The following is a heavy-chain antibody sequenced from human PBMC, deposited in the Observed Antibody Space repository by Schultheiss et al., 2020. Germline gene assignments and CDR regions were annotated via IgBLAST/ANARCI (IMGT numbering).Heavy chain of an antibody. CDR1: GHSFTNNN. CDR3: AVVATAGEYYFDY. J-gene: IGHJ4*02. D-gene: IGHD5-12*01. Sequence: ASVKVSCKASGHSFTNNNGISWVRQAPGQGLEWMGRINPNSGGTNYAQKFQGRVTMTRDTSISTAYMELSSLRSEDTAVYYCAVVATAGEYYFDYWGQGTLVTVSS. CDR2: INPNSGGT. V-gene: IGHV1-2*06.